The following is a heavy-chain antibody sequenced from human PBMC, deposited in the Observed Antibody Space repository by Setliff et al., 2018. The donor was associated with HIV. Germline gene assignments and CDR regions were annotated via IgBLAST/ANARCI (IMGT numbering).Heavy chain of an antibody. CDR3: ARQLXHGWWAFDY. J-gene: IGHJ4*02. V-gene: IGHV4-39*01. CDR2: IYYDGRT. Sequence: PSETLSLTCTVSGGSKKHNDYXGGGTRETRGKGRGXXGSIYYDGRTLYNSSLESRVTISVDTSKNQFSLELRSVTAAASAVYYCARQLXHGWWAFDYWGQGTLVXVSS. CDR1: GGSKKHNDYX. D-gene: IGHD2-8*02.